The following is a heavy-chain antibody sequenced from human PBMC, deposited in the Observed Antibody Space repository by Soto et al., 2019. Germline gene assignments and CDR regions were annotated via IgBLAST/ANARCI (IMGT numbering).Heavy chain of an antibody. CDR1: GFTFSSYA. CDR2: ISYDGSNK. D-gene: IGHD5-18*01. Sequence: PGGSLRLSCAASGFTFSSYAMHWVRQAPGKGLEWVAVISYDGSNKYYADSVKGRFTISRDNSKNTLYLQMNSLRAEDTAVYYCARGRSRFAPGGYSAVWGQGTTVTVSS. CDR3: ARGRSRFAPGGYSAV. J-gene: IGHJ6*02. V-gene: IGHV3-30-3*01.